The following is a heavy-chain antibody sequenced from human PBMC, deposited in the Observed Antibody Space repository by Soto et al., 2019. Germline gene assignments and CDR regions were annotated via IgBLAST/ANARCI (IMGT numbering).Heavy chain of an antibody. V-gene: IGHV3-23*01. J-gene: IGHJ4*02. D-gene: IGHD1-26*01. CDR3: ASRPPTVGSIHRVFDY. CDR2: INSGGEST. CDR1: GFTFSNFA. Sequence: VPLLESGGGLVQPGGSLKVSCAASGFTFSNFAMNWVRQAPGKGLEWVSLINSGGESTYYADSVEGRLTISRDNSNNKLHLQMNSLGAEDTAVYFCASRPPTVGSIHRVFDYWGQGILVTVSS.